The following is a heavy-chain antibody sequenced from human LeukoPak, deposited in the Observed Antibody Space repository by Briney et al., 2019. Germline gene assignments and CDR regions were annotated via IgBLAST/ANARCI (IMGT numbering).Heavy chain of an antibody. CDR3: ARDATIFGVVGPFDY. Sequence: SETLSLTCTVSGGSISSYYRSWIRQPPGKGLEWIGYIYYSGSTNYNPSLKSRVTISVDTSKNQFSLKLSSVTAADTAVYYCARDATIFGVVGPFDYWGQGTLVTVSS. D-gene: IGHD3-3*01. V-gene: IGHV4-59*01. CDR1: GGSISSYY. CDR2: IYYSGST. J-gene: IGHJ4*02.